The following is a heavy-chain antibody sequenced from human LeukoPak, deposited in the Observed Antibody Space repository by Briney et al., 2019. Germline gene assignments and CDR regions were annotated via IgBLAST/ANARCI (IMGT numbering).Heavy chain of an antibody. CDR1: GFTFSSYW. V-gene: IGHV3-74*01. CDR2: INSDGSST. CDR3: ARDMSLYYYDSSGYNDAFDI. J-gene: IGHJ3*02. Sequence: PGGSLRLSCAASGFTFSSYWMHWVRQVPGRGLVWVSRINSDGSSTSYADSVKGRFTISRDNSKNTLYLQMNSLRAEDTAVYYCARDMSLYYYDSSGYNDAFDIWGQGTMVTVSS. D-gene: IGHD3-22*01.